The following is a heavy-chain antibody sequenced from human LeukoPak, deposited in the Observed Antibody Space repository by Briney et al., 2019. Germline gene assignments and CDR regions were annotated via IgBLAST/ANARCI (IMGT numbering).Heavy chain of an antibody. CDR1: GFTFSNYA. D-gene: IGHD1-1*01. CDR3: AKVEGTSKASVY. V-gene: IGHV3-23*01. J-gene: IGHJ4*02. Sequence: GGSLRLSCAAAGFTFSNYAMTWVRQAPGKGLEWVSSISGSGGSTYYADSVKGRFTISRDNSKNTLYLQMYSLRAEDTAVYYCAKVEGTSKASVYWGQGALVTVSS. CDR2: ISGSGGST.